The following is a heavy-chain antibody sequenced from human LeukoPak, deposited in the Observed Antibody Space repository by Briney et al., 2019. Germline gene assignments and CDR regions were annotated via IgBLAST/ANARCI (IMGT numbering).Heavy chain of an antibody. Sequence: PSETLSLTCNVSGDSISSYYWSWIRQPPGKGLEWIGYIYSRGRSSYNPSLRSRVTISVDTSQNQFSLKLASVTAADTAFYFCARHRGYTYGRTFDYWGQGTLVNVSS. CDR2: IYSRGRS. J-gene: IGHJ4*02. D-gene: IGHD5-18*01. CDR1: GDSISSYY. CDR3: ARHRGYTYGRTFDY. V-gene: IGHV4-59*08.